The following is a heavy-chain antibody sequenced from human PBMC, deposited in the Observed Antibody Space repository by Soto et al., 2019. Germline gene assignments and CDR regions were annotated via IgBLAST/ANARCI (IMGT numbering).Heavy chain of an antibody. CDR3: ARSVVVVAATLMYYYYGMDV. Sequence: QLQLQESGPGLVKPSETLSLTCTVSGGSISSSSYYWGWIRQPPGKGLEWIGSIYYSGSTYYNPSLKSRVTISVDTTKNQFSLKLSSVTAADTAVYYCARSVVVVAATLMYYYYGMDVWGQGTTVTVSS. J-gene: IGHJ6*02. V-gene: IGHV4-39*01. CDR2: IYYSGST. D-gene: IGHD2-15*01. CDR1: GGSISSSSYY.